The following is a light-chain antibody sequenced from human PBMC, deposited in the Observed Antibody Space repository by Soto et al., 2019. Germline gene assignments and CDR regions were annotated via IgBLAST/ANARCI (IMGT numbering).Light chain of an antibody. J-gene: IGKJ1*01. Sequence: AIRMTQSPSSFSASTGDRVTITCRASQGISSYLAWYQQKPGKAPKLLIYAASTLQSGVPSRFSGSGSGTDFTLTISCLQSEDFATYYCQQYYSYPWTFGQGNKVDSK. CDR3: QQYYSYPWT. CDR2: AAS. CDR1: QGISSY. V-gene: IGKV1-8*01.